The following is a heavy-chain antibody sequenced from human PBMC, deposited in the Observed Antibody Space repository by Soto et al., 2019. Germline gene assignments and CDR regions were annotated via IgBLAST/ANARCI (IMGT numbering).Heavy chain of an antibody. Sequence: PGGSLRLSCVASGFTFRNYALSWVRQAPGKGLEWVSSIGLGGSPKYYADSVEGRFTISRDNSKNSLYLQMNSLRAEDTALYYCAKGRSYYYYYGVDVWGQGTTVTVSS. CDR1: GFTFRNYA. CDR3: AKGRSYYYYYGVDV. V-gene: IGHV3-23*01. J-gene: IGHJ6*02. CDR2: IGLGGSPK.